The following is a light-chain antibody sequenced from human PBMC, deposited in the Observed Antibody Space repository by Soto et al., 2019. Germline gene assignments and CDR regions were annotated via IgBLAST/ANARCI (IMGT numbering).Light chain of an antibody. CDR2: VAS. CDR1: QSVGSN. J-gene: IGKJ1*01. V-gene: IGKV3-20*01. CDR3: QQYGSSRT. Sequence: EIVMAQSPATLSVSPGERASLSCRASQSVGSNLAWYQQKPGQAPRLLIYVASSRATGIPDRLSGSGSGTDFTLTISRLEPEDFAVYYCQQYGSSRTFGQGTKVDIK.